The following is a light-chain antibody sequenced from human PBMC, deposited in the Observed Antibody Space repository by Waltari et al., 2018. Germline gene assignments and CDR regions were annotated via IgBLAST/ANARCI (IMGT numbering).Light chain of an antibody. J-gene: IGLJ2*01. Sequence: SSKLTQDPAVSVAMGQTVRITCQGDRLRSYYASWYQQRPGQAPRLVMYDKNNRPSGVPDRFSGSSSHNTASLTITGAQAEDEASYYCHSRDASGVGGSFGGGTKLTVL. CDR2: DKN. V-gene: IGLV3-19*01. CDR1: RLRSYY. CDR3: HSRDASGVGGS.